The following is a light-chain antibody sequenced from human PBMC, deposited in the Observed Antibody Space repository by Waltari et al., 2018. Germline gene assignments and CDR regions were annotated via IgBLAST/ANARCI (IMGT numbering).Light chain of an antibody. J-gene: IGLJ3*02. Sequence: QSALTQPRSVSGSPGQSVPLSCTGTSSDVGGYNYVPWYQQHPGKAPKFMIYDVTKRPSGVPDRFSGSKSGNTASLTITGLQPEDEADYYCSAWDGSLSAWVFGGGTKLTVL. V-gene: IGLV2-11*01. CDR1: SSDVGGYNY. CDR3: SAWDGSLSAWV. CDR2: DVT.